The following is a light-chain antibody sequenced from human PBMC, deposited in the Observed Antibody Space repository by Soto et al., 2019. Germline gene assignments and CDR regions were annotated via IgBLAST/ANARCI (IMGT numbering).Light chain of an antibody. CDR1: QGLTTF. Sequence: IQLTQSPSSLSASVGDRVTITCRASQGLTTFLAWYQQKPGKAPKLLISGASTLQTGVPSRVSGSGSGTDFTLPIDSLQPEDFATYYCQQLYDYPITFGQGTRLEIK. J-gene: IGKJ5*01. CDR2: GAS. CDR3: QQLYDYPIT. V-gene: IGKV1-9*01.